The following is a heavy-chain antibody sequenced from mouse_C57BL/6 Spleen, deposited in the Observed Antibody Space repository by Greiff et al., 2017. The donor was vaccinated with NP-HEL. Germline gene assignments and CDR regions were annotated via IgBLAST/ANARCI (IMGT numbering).Heavy chain of an antibody. CDR3: ARGGYGSSYPAWFAY. CDR2: IDPSDSYT. J-gene: IGHJ3*01. D-gene: IGHD1-1*01. V-gene: IGHV1-69*01. CDR1: GYTFTSYW. Sequence: VQLQQPGAELVMPGASVKLSCKASGYTFTSYWMHWVKQRPGQGLEWIGEIDPSDSYTNYNQKFKGKSTLTVDKSSSTAYMQLSSLTSEDSAVYYCARGGYGSSYPAWFAYWGQGTLVTVSA.